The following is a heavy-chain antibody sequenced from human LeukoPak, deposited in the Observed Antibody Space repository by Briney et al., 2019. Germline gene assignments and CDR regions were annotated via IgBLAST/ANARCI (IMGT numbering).Heavy chain of an antibody. Sequence: SETLSLTWAVYGGSFSGYYWSWIRQPPGKGLEWIGEINHSGSTNYNPSLKSRVTISVDTSKNQFSLKLGSVTAADPAVYSCARGLWFGESECGVNWFDPSGQGTLVTVSS. CDR3: ARGLWFGESECGVNWFDP. V-gene: IGHV4-34*01. CDR2: INHSGST. D-gene: IGHD3-10*01. J-gene: IGHJ5*02. CDR1: GGSFSGYY.